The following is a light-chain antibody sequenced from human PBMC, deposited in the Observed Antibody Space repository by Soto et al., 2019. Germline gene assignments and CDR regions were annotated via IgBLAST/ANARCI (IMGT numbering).Light chain of an antibody. J-gene: IGKJ1*01. CDR3: QQYRDYSRS. Sequence: DIQMTQSPSTLSASIGDRITISCRASQNIDSWLAWYQQRPGKAPKLLIYSASNLESGVPSRFSCSGSGTDFTLTITSLQPDDFATYYCQQYRDYSRSFGQGTQVEVK. CDR2: SAS. V-gene: IGKV1-5*03. CDR1: QNIDSW.